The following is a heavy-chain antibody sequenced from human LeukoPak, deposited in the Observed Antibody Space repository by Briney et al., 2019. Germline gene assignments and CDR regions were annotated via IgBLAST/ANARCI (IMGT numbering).Heavy chain of an antibody. Sequence: SETLSLTCTVSGGSISGYYMRWIRQPPGKGLEWIGYIYYSGSTNYNPSLKSRVTISVDTSKNQFSLKLSSVTAADTAVYYCARGAVVGATFELWYFDLWGRGTLVTVSS. J-gene: IGHJ2*01. D-gene: IGHD1-26*01. CDR1: GGSISGYY. V-gene: IGHV4-59*01. CDR3: ARGAVVGATFELWYFDL. CDR2: IYYSGST.